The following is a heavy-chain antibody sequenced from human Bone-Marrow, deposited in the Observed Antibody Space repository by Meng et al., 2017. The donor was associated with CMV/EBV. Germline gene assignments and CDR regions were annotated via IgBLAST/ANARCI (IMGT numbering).Heavy chain of an antibody. CDR1: GFTVSSNY. CDR2: IYSGGST. CDR3: AHQYYDFWSGYYSYGYYYYYGMDV. D-gene: IGHD3-3*01. V-gene: IGHV3-66*02. Sequence: GESLKISCAASGFTVSSNYMSWVRQAPGKGLEWVSVIYSGGSTYYADSVKGRFTISRDNSKNTLYLQMNSLRAEDTAVYYCAHQYYDFWSGYYSYGYYYYYGMDVWGQGTTVTVSS. J-gene: IGHJ6*02.